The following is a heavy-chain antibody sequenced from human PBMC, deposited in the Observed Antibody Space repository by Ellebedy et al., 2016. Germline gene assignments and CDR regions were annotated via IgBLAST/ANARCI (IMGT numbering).Heavy chain of an antibody. J-gene: IGHJ4*02. CDR1: GFTFKNYW. CDR3: TRDYSSGWFFDY. Sequence: GESLKISXVASGFTFKNYWMHWVRQAPGKGLVWVSRINFDGSSTSYADSVKGRFTISRDNAKKTLYLQMNTLRAEDTAVYYCTRDYSSGWFFDYWGQGTLVTVSS. CDR2: INFDGSST. V-gene: IGHV3-74*01. D-gene: IGHD6-19*01.